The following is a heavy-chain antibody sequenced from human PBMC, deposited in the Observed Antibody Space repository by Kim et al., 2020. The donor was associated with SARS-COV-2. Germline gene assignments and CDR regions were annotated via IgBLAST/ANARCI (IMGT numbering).Heavy chain of an antibody. J-gene: IGHJ4*02. CDR2: IYYSGST. D-gene: IGHD2-8*02. V-gene: IGHV4-59*13. CDR3: AKTLVGYPTILGLSV. Sequence: SETLSLTCTVSGASISGYYWSWIRQPPGKGLEWIGYIYYSGSTNYNTSLTSRVTISVDTSKSQFSLRLSSVTAADTAMYYCAKTLVGYPTILGLSVWGQGTLVTVSS. CDR1: GASISGYY.